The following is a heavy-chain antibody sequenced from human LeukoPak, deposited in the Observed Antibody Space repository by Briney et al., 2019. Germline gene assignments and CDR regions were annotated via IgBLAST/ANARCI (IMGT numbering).Heavy chain of an antibody. Sequence: SETLSLTCTVSGGSISTSNYYWGWIRQPPGKGLEWIGNIFYSGSTYYSPSLKSRVTISLDTSRNQFSLKLNSVTAADTAVYYCACRGSSGWYKMIDYWGQGTLVTVSS. J-gene: IGHJ4*02. V-gene: IGHV4-39*07. D-gene: IGHD6-19*01. CDR1: GGSISTSNYY. CDR3: ACRGSSGWYKMIDY. CDR2: IFYSGST.